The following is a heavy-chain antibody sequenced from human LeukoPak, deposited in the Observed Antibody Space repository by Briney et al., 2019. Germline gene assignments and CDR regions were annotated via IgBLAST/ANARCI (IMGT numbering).Heavy chain of an antibody. V-gene: IGHV1-18*01. CDR1: GYTFTTYG. CDR2: ISAYNYKT. D-gene: IGHD2-2*01. J-gene: IGHJ4*02. CDR3: GRDPAFRDLVVVPATERYFDY. Sequence: GASVKVSCKTSGYTFTTYGISWVRQAPGQGLEWMGWISAYNYKTNYAQKFLGRVTMTIDTSTTTGYMELRSLRSDDTAVYYCGRDPAFRDLVVVPATERYFDYWGQGTLVTVSS.